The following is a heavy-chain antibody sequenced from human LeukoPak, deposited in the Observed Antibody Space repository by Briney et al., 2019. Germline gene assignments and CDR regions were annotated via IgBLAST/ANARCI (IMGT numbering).Heavy chain of an antibody. CDR1: GGTFSSYA. V-gene: IGHV1-69*05. Sequence: EASVKVSCKASGGTFSSYAISWVRQAPGQGLEWMGGIIPIFGTANYAQKFQGRVTITTDESTSTAYMELSSLRSEDTAVYYCARRNGYNFAFDIWGQGTMVTVSS. J-gene: IGHJ3*02. CDR2: IIPIFGTA. CDR3: ARRNGYNFAFDI. D-gene: IGHD5-24*01.